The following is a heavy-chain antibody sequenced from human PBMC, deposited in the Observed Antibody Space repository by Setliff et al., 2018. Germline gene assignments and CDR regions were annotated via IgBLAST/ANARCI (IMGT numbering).Heavy chain of an antibody. J-gene: IGHJ4*02. Sequence: GESLKISCTASGFSFSNCWVSWVRQAPGKGLEWLASINPHASEKYYVDSVKGRFTISRDNAKNSLSLQMNSLRTEDTAVYYCFGAGTCSYWGQGTLVTVSS. CDR2: INPHASEK. V-gene: IGHV3-7*01. D-gene: IGHD3-10*01. CDR3: FGAGTCSY. CDR1: GFSFSNCW.